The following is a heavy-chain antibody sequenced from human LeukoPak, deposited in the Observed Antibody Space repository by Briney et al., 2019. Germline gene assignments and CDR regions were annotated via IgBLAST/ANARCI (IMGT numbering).Heavy chain of an antibody. CDR3: AGGAYRYGYNY. CDR1: GGSTSSDY. D-gene: IGHD5-18*01. V-gene: IGHV4-59*01. CDR2: IYYSGST. Sequence: PSETLSLTCTVSGGSTSSDYWSWIRQPPGKGLEWIGYIYYSGSTNYNPSLKSRVTISVDTSKNQFSLKLSSVTAADTAVYFCAGGAYRYGYNYWGQGTLVTVSS. J-gene: IGHJ4*02.